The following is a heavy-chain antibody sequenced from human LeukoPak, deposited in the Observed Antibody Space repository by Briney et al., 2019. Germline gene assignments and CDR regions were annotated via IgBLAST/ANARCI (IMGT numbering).Heavy chain of an antibody. V-gene: IGHV3-23*01. CDR1: GFTFSSYA. CDR2: ISGSGGST. J-gene: IGHJ4*02. D-gene: IGHD3-9*01. Sequence: PGGSLRLSCAASGFTFSSYAMSWVRQAPGKGLEWVSAISGSGGSTYYADSVKGRFTISRDNPKNTLYLQMNSLRAEDTAVYYCAKYASVRYFVWLGPMGWSNYFDYWGQGTLVTVSS. CDR3: AKYASVRYFVWLGPMGWSNYFDY.